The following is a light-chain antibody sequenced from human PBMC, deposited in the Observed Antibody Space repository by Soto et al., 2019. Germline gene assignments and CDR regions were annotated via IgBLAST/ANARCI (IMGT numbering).Light chain of an antibody. Sequence: DIQMTQSPSTLSASVGDRVTITCRSSQSIITWLAWYQQKPGKGPKLLIYKASTLQSGVPLRFSGRGSGTEFTLTISSLEPEDFAVYYCQQRNIWPPVTFGQGTRLEL. CDR2: KAS. J-gene: IGKJ5*01. CDR1: QSIITW. V-gene: IGKV1-5*03. CDR3: QQRNIWPPVT.